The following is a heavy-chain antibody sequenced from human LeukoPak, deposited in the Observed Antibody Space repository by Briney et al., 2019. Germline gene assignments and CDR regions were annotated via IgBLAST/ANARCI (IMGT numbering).Heavy chain of an antibody. CDR3: ARGERWLIRTIGFDY. Sequence: ASVKVSCKASGYTFTSYGISWVRQAPGQGLEWMGWISAYNRNTNYAQKLQGRVTLTTDTSTSTAYMELRSLRSDDTAVYFCARGERWLIRTIGFDYWGQGTLVTVSS. D-gene: IGHD6-19*01. V-gene: IGHV1-18*01. CDR1: GYTFTSYG. J-gene: IGHJ4*02. CDR2: ISAYNRNT.